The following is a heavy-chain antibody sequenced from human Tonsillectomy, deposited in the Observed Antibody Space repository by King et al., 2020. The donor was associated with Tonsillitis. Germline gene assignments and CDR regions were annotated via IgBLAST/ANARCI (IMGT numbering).Heavy chain of an antibody. CDR3: AKDFWGSGSDPPRTIRVSQGRV. D-gene: IGHD7-27*01. CDR1: GFTFSSYA. J-gene: IGHJ4*02. CDR2: ISGSGGST. V-gene: IGHV3-23*04. Sequence: VQLVEAGGGLEQPGGSLRLSCAASGFTFSSYAMSWVRQAPGKGLEWVSAISGSGGSTYYADSVKGRFTISRDNFKNTLYLQMNSLRAEDTAVYYCAKDFWGSGSDPPRTIRVSQGRVGGQGTLVTVSS.